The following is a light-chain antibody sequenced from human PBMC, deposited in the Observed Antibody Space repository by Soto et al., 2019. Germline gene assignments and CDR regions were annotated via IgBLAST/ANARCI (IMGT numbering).Light chain of an antibody. CDR1: SSNIGAGYD. CDR2: GDK. CDR3: QSYDSSLSVSYV. V-gene: IGLV1-40*01. Sequence: QSALTQPPSMSGAPGQRVTISCTGSSSNIGAGYDVHWYQQRPGTAPKLLIYGDKNRPSGVPDRFSGSKSGTSASLAITGLQAEDEADYYCQSYDSSLSVSYVFGTGTKVTVL. J-gene: IGLJ1*01.